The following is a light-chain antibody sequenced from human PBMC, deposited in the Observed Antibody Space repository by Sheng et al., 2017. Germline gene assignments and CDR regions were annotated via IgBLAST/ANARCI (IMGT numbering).Light chain of an antibody. V-gene: IGKV3D-20*02. CDR2: DAS. CDR3: QQRGDWPPWT. CDR1: QSLTNKY. J-gene: IGKJ1*01. Sequence: EIVLTQSPGTLSLSPGEGATLSCRASQSLTNKYLAWYQQKPGQAPRLLIYDASTRAGGIPDRFSGSGSATDFTLTISSLEPEDFAVYYCQQRGDWPPWTFGQGTKVEIK.